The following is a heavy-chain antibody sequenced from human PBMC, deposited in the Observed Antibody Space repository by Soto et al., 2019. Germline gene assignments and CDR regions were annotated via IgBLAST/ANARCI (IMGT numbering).Heavy chain of an antibody. CDR1: GFTFSSYG. CDR3: AKDDLGYCSGGSCLFYGMDV. D-gene: IGHD2-15*01. CDR2: ISYDGSNK. Sequence: GGPLRLSCAASGFTFSSYGMHWVRQAPGKGLEWVAVISYDGSNKYYADSVKGRFTISRDNSKNTLYLQMNSLRAEDTAVYYSAKDDLGYCSGGSCLFYGMDVWGQGTTVTVSS. V-gene: IGHV3-30*18. J-gene: IGHJ6*02.